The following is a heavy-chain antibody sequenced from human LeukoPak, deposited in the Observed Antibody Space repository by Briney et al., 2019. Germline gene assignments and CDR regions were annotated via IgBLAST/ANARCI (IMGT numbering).Heavy chain of an antibody. CDR3: ARDLSPMIGDGDY. CDR2: INPSGGST. J-gene: IGHJ4*02. V-gene: IGHV1-46*01. D-gene: IGHD3-22*01. Sequence: GASVKVSCKASGFTFTNYFMHWVRQAPGQGLEWMGIINPSGGSTTYAQKFQGRVTMTTDTSTSTVYMDLSSLRSEDTAVYYCARDLSPMIGDGDYWGQGTLVTVSS. CDR1: GFTFTNYF.